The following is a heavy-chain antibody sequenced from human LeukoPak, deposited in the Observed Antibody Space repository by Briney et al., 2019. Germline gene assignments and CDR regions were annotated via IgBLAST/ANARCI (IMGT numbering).Heavy chain of an antibody. Sequence: PGGSLRLSCAASGFIFTNYAMTWVRQAPGQRLEWVSGITGSGGNTYYADSVKGRFTISRDNSKNTLYLQMDGLRVEDTAVYYCAKVDSRQSRSAFDIWGQGTLVTVSS. V-gene: IGHV3-23*01. CDR2: ITGSGGNT. J-gene: IGHJ3*02. CDR3: AKVDSRQSRSAFDI. CDR1: GFIFTNYA.